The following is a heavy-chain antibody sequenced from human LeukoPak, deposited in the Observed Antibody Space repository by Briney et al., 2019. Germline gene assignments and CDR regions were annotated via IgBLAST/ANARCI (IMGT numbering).Heavy chain of an antibody. D-gene: IGHD3-22*01. CDR2: INPSGGST. J-gene: IGHJ4*02. CDR1: GYTFTSYY. CDR3: ARSDSSGSGRGGFDY. Sequence: GASVKVSCKASGYTFTSYYMHWVRQAPGQGLEWMGIINPSGGSTSYAQKFQGRVTMTRDTSTSTVYMELSSLRSEDTAVYYCARSDSSGSGRGGFDYWGQGTLVTVSS. V-gene: IGHV1-46*01.